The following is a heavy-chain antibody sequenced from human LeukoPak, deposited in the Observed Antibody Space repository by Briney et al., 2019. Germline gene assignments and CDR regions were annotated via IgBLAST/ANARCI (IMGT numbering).Heavy chain of an antibody. CDR2: INHSGST. V-gene: IGHV4-34*01. J-gene: IGHJ4*02. D-gene: IGHD5-24*01. CDR3: ARLKVGGGARWLQLSGAV. Sequence: SETLSLTCAVYGGSFRGYYWRWIRQPPGKGLEWIGEINHSGSTNYNPSLKSQVTIYRGTIQNHSSPKLSSVTAADTAVYYCARLKVGGGARWLQLSGAVWGQGTLVTVSS. CDR1: GGSFRGYY.